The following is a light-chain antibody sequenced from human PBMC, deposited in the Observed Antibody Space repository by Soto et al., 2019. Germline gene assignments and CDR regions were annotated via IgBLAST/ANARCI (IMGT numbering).Light chain of an antibody. CDR3: AAWDESLTGMV. CDR1: SSNIGSNT. Sequence: QSVLTQPPSASGAPGQRVTISCSGSSSNIGSNTVNWYQQLPGTAPKVLIYSHNQRPSGVPDRFSGSKSGTSASLAISGLQSEDEADYYCAAWDESLTGMVFGGGTKVTVL. V-gene: IGLV1-44*01. J-gene: IGLJ2*01. CDR2: SHN.